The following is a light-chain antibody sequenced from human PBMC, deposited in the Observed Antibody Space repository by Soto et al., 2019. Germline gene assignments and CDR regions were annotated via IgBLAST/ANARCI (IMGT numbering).Light chain of an antibody. CDR2: AAS. CDR1: QGISTY. Sequence: DIQMTQSPSSLSASVGDRVTITCRASQGISTYLNWYQQKPGKAPKLLIYAASSLQSGVPSRFSGSGSETDFTLTISSLQPEDFATYYCLQHNNNPITFGQGTRLENK. V-gene: IGKV1-39*01. CDR3: LQHNNNPIT. J-gene: IGKJ5*01.